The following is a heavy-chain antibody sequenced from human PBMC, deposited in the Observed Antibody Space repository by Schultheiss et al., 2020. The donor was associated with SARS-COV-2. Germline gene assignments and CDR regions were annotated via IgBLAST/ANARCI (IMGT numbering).Heavy chain of an antibody. CDR3: ARGPLGYDSSVYYRTPRVRFDY. CDR2: ISSSSSTI. V-gene: IGHV3-48*04. CDR1: GFTFSSYS. D-gene: IGHD3-22*01. J-gene: IGHJ4*02. Sequence: GESLKISCAASGFTFSSYSMNWVRQAPGKGLEWVSYISSSSSTIYYADSVKGRFTISRDNAKNSLYLQMNSLRAEDTAVYYCARGPLGYDSSVYYRTPRVRFDYWGQGTLVTVSS.